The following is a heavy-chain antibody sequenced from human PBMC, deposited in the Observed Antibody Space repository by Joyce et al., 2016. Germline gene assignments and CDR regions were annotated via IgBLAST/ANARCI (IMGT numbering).Heavy chain of an antibody. J-gene: IGHJ4*02. CDR2: TYYMSKWYN. V-gene: IGHV6-1*01. CDR3: ARSGYYHSSGYYYPNFDY. CDR1: GDSVSSNSAA. D-gene: IGHD3-22*01. Sequence: QVQLQQSGPGLVKPSQTLSLTCAISGDSVSSNSAAWNWIRRSPSRCLEWLGRTYYMSKWYNDYEVAVKSRITINPDTPKTQSSLQLNSVTPEDAAVYYCARSGYYHSSGYYYPNFDYWGPGTLVTVSS.